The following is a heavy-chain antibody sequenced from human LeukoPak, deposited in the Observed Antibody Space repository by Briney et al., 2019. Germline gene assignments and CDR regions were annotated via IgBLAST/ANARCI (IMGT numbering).Heavy chain of an antibody. CDR1: GYTFTSYD. Sequence: GASVKVSCKASGYTFTSYDINWVRQATGQGLEWMGWMNPNSGNTGYAQKFQGRVTMTRNTSISTAYMELSSLRSEDTAAYYCARGGDRVATINYWGQGTLVTVSS. CDR3: ARGGDRVATINY. CDR2: MNPNSGNT. J-gene: IGHJ4*02. V-gene: IGHV1-8*01. D-gene: IGHD5-12*01.